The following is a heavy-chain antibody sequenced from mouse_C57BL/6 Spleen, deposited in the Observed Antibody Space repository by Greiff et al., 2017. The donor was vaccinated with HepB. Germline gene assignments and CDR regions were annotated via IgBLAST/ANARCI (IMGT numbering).Heavy chain of an antibody. CDR1: GFNIKDDY. D-gene: IGHD2-5*01. Sequence: VHVKQSGAELVRPGASVKLSCTASGFNIKDDYMHWVKQRPEQGLEWIGWIDPENGDTEYASKFQGKATITADTSSNTAYLQLSSLTSEDTAVYYCTTYSKGRNFDYWGQGTTLTVSS. V-gene: IGHV14-4*01. CDR2: IDPENGDT. J-gene: IGHJ2*01. CDR3: TTYSKGRNFDY.